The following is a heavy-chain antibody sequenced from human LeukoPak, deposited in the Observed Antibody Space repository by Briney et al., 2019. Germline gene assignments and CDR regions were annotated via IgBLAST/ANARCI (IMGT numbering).Heavy chain of an antibody. CDR2: ISSSSSTI. Sequence: HPGGSLRLSCAASGFTFSSYSMNWVRQAPGKGLEWVSYISSSSSTIYYADSVKGRFTISRDNAKNSLYLQMNSLRAEDTAVYYCARGRGDDFWSGYYRGAPDYWGQGTLVTVSS. V-gene: IGHV3-48*01. CDR1: GFTFSSYS. CDR3: ARGRGDDFWSGYYRGAPDY. D-gene: IGHD3-3*01. J-gene: IGHJ4*02.